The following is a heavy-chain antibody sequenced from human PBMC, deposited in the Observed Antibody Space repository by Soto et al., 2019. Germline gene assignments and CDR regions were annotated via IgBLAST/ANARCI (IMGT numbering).Heavy chain of an antibody. CDR1: GVSISGGHW. CDR3: ARRSGGTSD. V-gene: IGHV4-4*02. D-gene: IGHD2-15*01. CDR2: IYHSGST. Sequence: QVQLQESGPGLVKPSGTLSLTCAVSGVSISGGHWWTWVRQSPGKGLEWIGEIYHSGSTNYNPSLKSRVTRSVDKSKNQFSLKVSSVTAADTAVYYCARRSGGTSDWGQGTLVTVSS. J-gene: IGHJ4*02.